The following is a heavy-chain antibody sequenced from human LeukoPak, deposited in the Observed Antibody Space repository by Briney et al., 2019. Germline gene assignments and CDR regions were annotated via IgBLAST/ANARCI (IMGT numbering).Heavy chain of an antibody. CDR2: ISSSGSTI. CDR3: ARDRITIFGVVTLYYYYGMDV. CDR1: GFTFSDYY. J-gene: IGHJ6*02. V-gene: IGHV3-11*01. Sequence: GGSLRLSCAASGFTFSDYYMSWIRQAPGKGLEWVSYISSSGSTIYYADSVKGRFTIPRDNAKNSLYLQMNSLRAEDTAVYYCARDRITIFGVVTLYYYYGMDVWGQGTTVTVSS. D-gene: IGHD3-3*01.